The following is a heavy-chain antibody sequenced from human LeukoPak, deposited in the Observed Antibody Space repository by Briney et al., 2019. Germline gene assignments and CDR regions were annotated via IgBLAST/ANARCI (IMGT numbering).Heavy chain of an antibody. V-gene: IGHV5-51*01. CDR2: IYPGDSDT. J-gene: IGHJ4*02. CDR3: ARQRLRGISYFGF. Sequence: GESLRISCKGSGYSFTSFWIGWVRQMPGKGLEWMGIIYPGDSDTRYSPSFQGQVTISADKSINTAYLQWSGLKASDTAMYYCARQRLRGISYFGFWGQGTLVTVSS. D-gene: IGHD3-10*01. CDR1: GYSFTSFW.